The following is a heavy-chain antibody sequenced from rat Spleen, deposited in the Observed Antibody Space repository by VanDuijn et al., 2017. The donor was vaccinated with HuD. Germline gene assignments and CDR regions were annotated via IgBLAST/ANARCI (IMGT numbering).Heavy chain of an antibody. D-gene: IGHD1-11*01. CDR1: GLSLTSYN. Sequence: QVQLKESGPGLVQPSQTLSLTCTVSGLSLTSYNVHWVRPFPGKGLEWMGRMRFNGDTSYNSALKSRLSISRDSSKNQVFLKLSSLQTDDTGTYYCTTATEGPYVMDAWGQGSSVTVSS. J-gene: IGHJ4*01. CDR3: TTATEGPYVMDA. CDR2: MRFNGDT. V-gene: IGHV2-63*01.